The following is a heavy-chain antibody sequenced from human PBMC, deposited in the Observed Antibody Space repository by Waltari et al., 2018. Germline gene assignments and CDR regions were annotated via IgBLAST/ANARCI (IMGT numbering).Heavy chain of an antibody. CDR2: INPNSGGT. V-gene: IGHV1-2*04. CDR3: AREGEGSGVDY. CDR1: GGSFSGYY. J-gene: IGHJ4*02. Sequence: QVQLQQWGAGLLKPSETLSLTCAVYGGSFSGYYWSWIRQPPGKGLEWMGWINPNSGGTNYAQKFQGWVTMTRDTSISTAYMELSRLRSDDTAVYYCAREGEGSGVDYWGQGTLVTVSS. D-gene: IGHD6-25*01.